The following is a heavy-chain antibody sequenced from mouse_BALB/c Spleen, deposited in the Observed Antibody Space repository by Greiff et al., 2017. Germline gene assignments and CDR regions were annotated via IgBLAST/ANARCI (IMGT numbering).Heavy chain of an antibody. D-gene: IGHD1-1*01. V-gene: IGHV1S137*01. CDR3: ARGWDYGSPWFAY. CDR1: GYTFTDYA. Sequence: QVQLQQSGAELVRPGVSVKISCKGSGYTFTDYAMHWVKQSHAKSLEWIGVISTYYGDASYNQKFKGKATMTVDKSSSTAYMELARLTSEDSAIYYCARGWDYGSPWFAYWGQGTLVTVSA. J-gene: IGHJ3*01. CDR2: ISTYYGDA.